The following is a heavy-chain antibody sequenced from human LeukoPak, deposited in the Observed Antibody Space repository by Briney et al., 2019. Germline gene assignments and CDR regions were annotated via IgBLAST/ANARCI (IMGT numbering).Heavy chain of an antibody. CDR1: GYTFTTYG. V-gene: IGHV1-18*01. CDR3: ARDSGSYRGAFDI. J-gene: IGHJ3*02. CDR2: ISAYNGNT. D-gene: IGHD1-26*01. Sequence: ASVKVSCKSSGYTFTTYGITWVRQAPGQGLEWMGWISAYNGNTNYAQKLQGRVTMTTDTSTSTAYMELRSLRSDGTAVYYCARDSGSYRGAFDIWGQGTMVTVSS.